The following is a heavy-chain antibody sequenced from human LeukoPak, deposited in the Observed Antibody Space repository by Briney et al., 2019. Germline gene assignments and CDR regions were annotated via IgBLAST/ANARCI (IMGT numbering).Heavy chain of an antibody. D-gene: IGHD1-1*01. CDR2: ITGGHGAT. V-gene: IGHV3-23*01. J-gene: IGHJ4*02. CDR3: ARDRSTDAISEY. Sequence: GGSLRLSCSASGFNLNTYTLTWVRQTPGKRPEWLSAITGGHGATYYADSVRGRFTITRDNSRNTFYLDMSGLRAEDTAVYYCARDRSTDAISEYWGQGTLVAVSS. CDR1: GFNLNTYT.